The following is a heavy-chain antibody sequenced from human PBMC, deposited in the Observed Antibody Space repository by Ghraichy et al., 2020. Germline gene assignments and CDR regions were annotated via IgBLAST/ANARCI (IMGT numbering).Heavy chain of an antibody. CDR3: ARMAHCSSTSCYPKGVDY. Sequence: LSLTCAASGFTFSSYWMSWVRQAPGKGLEWVANIKQDGSEKYYVDSVKGRFTISRDNAKNSLYLQMNSLRAEDTAVYYCARMAHCSSTSCYPKGVDYWGQGTLVTVSS. V-gene: IGHV3-7*01. D-gene: IGHD2-2*01. CDR1: GFTFSSYW. J-gene: IGHJ4*02. CDR2: IKQDGSEK.